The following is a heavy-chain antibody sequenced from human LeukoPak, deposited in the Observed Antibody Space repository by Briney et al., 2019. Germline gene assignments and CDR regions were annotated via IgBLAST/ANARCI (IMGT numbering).Heavy chain of an antibody. Sequence: ASVKVSCKASGYTFTGYYMHWVRQAPGQGLEWMGWINPNSGGTNYAQKFQGRVTMTRDTSISTAYMELSRLRSEDTAVYYCARASGDYFYYYGMDVWGQGTTVTVSS. CDR3: ARASGDYFYYYGMDV. J-gene: IGHJ6*02. V-gene: IGHV1-2*02. CDR2: INPNSGGT. CDR1: GYTFTGYY. D-gene: IGHD4-17*01.